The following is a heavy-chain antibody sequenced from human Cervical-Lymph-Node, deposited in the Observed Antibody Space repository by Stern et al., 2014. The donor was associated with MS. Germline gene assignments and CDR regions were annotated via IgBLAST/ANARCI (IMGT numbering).Heavy chain of an antibody. V-gene: IGHV4-59*01. Sequence: EQLEESGPGLVKPSETLSLTCTVSGGSISSYYWSWIRQPPGKGLEWIGYIYYSGSTNYIPSLKSRVTISVDTSKNQFSLKLSSVTAADTAVYYCARGATQAFDPWGQGTLVTVSS. J-gene: IGHJ5*02. CDR1: GGSISSYY. CDR3: ARGATQAFDP. CDR2: IYYSGST.